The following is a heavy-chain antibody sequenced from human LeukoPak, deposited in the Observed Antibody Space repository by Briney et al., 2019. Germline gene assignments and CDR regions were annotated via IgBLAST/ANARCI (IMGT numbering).Heavy chain of an antibody. CDR1: GFTLSDYW. J-gene: IGHJ4*02. Sequence: GGSLRLSCVASGFTLSDYWMHWVRQAPGKGLVWVSRINTNGNTISYADSVKGRFTISRDNAKNSLYLQMNSLRAEDTAVYYCVRDPNYDFWSGYSFDYWGQGTLVTVSS. CDR3: VRDPNYDFWSGYSFDY. V-gene: IGHV3-74*03. D-gene: IGHD3-3*01. CDR2: INTNGNTI.